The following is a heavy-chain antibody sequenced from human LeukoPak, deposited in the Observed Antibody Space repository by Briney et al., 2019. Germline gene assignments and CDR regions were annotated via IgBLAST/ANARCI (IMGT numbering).Heavy chain of an antibody. V-gene: IGHV3-30-3*01. CDR2: ISYDGSNK. D-gene: IGHD2-21*02. Sequence: GGSLRLSCAASGFTFSSYAMHWVRQAPGKGLEWVAIISYDGSNKYYADSVKGRFTISRDNSKNTLYLQMNSLRAEVTAVYYCARDVTAYYYYGMDVWGQGTTVTVSS. J-gene: IGHJ6*02. CDR1: GFTFSSYA. CDR3: ARDVTAYYYYGMDV.